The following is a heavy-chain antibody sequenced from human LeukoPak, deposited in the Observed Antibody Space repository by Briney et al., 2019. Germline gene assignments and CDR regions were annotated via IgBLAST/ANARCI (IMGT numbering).Heavy chain of an antibody. D-gene: IGHD3-16*02. CDR1: GYTFTGYY. J-gene: IGHJ4*02. CDR3: ARNYDYVWGSYRYGVDY. CDR2: INPNSGGT. V-gene: IGHV1-2*02. Sequence: ASVKVSCKASGYTFTGYYMHWVRQAPGQGLEWMGWINPNSGGTNYAQKFQGRVTMTRDTSISTAYMELSRLRSDDTAVYYCARNYDYVWGSYRYGVDYWGQGTLDTVSS.